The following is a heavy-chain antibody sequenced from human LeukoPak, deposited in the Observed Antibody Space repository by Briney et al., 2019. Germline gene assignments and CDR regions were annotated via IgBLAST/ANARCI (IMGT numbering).Heavy chain of an antibody. V-gene: IGHV4-59*08. CDR2: IYYSGTT. CDR3: ARHGGYSSPYLH. D-gene: IGHD6-13*01. Sequence: SETLSLTCTVSGGSISNYYWSWIRQPPGKGLECMGYIYYSGTTNYNPSLKSRVTISVDTSKNQFSLKLSSVTAAGTAVYYCARHGGYSSPYLHWGQGTLVTVSS. J-gene: IGHJ1*01. CDR1: GGSISNYY.